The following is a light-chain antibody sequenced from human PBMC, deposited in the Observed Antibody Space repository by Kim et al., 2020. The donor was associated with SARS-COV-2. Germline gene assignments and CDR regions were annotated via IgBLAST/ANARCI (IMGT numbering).Light chain of an antibody. CDR3: QQYNHYPLT. V-gene: IGKV1-5*03. J-gene: IGKJ4*01. Sequence: SGWLAWHQQKPGKAPKLLIYKASSLQSGVPSRFSGSDSGTEFTLTISSLQPDDFATYYCQQYNHYPLTFGGGTKVDIK. CDR2: KAS. CDR1: SGW.